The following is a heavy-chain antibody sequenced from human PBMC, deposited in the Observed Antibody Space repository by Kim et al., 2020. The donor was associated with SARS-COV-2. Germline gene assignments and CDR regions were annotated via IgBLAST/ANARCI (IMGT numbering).Heavy chain of an antibody. V-gene: IGHV3-33*01. J-gene: IGHJ6*02. CDR2: IWYDGSNK. D-gene: IGHD2-21*02. Sequence: GGSLRLSCAASGFTFSSYCMHWVRQAPGKGLEWVAVIWYDGSNKYYADSVKGRFTISRDNSKNTLYLQMNSLRAEDTAVYYCARDYAVVVTNGMDVWGQGTTVTVSS. CDR1: GFTFSSYC. CDR3: ARDYAVVVTNGMDV.